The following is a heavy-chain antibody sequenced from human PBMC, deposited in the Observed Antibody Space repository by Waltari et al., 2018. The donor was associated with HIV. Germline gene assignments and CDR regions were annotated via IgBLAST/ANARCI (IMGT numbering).Heavy chain of an antibody. Sequence: QVQLQESGPGLVKPSETLSLTCTVSGGSISSYYWSWIRQPPGKGLEWIGYIYYIGSTNYNPSLKSRVTISVDTSKNQFALKLSSVTAADTAVYYCARGHYDLDYWGQGTLVTVSS. CDR2: IYYIGST. CDR1: GGSISSYY. V-gene: IGHV4-59*01. D-gene: IGHD3-3*01. J-gene: IGHJ4*02. CDR3: ARGHYDLDY.